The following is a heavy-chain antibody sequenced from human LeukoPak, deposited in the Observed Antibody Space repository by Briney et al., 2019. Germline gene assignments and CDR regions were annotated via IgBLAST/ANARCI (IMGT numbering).Heavy chain of an antibody. Sequence: GGSLRLSCAASGFTFSSYAMYWVRQAPGKGLEWVAVISYDGSDKFYAHSVKGRFTISRDSSKNTLYLQMNSLRAEDTALYYCAKVAGGDSSSPMHVWGKGTTVTVSS. CDR2: ISYDGSDK. D-gene: IGHD2-21*02. J-gene: IGHJ6*03. CDR1: GFTFSSYA. V-gene: IGHV3-30*04. CDR3: AKVAGGDSSSPMHV.